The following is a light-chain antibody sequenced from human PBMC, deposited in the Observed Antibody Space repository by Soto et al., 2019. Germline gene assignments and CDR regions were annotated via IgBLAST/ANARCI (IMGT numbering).Light chain of an antibody. J-gene: IGKJ1*01. V-gene: IGKV3-20*01. Sequence: IVLTQCPANLSLSPGERATLSCRASQSVSSYLAWYQQKPGQAPRLFMYGASTRATGIPDRFSGSGSGTDFTLTISRLEPEDFAVYYCQQYAGSPWTFGQGTKVDIK. CDR3: QQYAGSPWT. CDR1: QSVSSY. CDR2: GAS.